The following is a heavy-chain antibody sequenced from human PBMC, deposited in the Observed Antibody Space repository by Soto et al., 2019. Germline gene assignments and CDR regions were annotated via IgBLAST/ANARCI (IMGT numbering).Heavy chain of an antibody. CDR1: GFTFSNAW. CDR3: TTLGYCSGGSCYSYFDY. CDR2: IKSKTDGGTT. J-gene: IGHJ4*02. D-gene: IGHD2-15*01. V-gene: IGHV3-15*01. Sequence: GGSLRLSCAASGFTFSNAWMSWVRQAPGKGLEWVGRIKSKTDGGTTDYAAPVKGRFTISRDDSKNTLYLQMNSLKTEDTAVYYCTTLGYCSGGSCYSYFDYWGQGTLVTVSS.